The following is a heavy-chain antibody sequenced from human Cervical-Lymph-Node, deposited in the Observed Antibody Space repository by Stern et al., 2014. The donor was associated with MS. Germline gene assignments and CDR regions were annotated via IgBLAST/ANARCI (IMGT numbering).Heavy chain of an antibody. CDR3: ARDTSSPERSDW. J-gene: IGHJ4*02. CDR2: ISNVGST. Sequence: EVQLVESGGGVIQPGGSLRLSFTASGFTVSRDYMTWVRQAPGQGLEWVSLISNVGSTFYTDSVKGQFTISRDDSKNTVYLHMTSLRAEDTAMYYCARDTSSPERSDWWGQGTLVTVSS. CDR1: GFTVSRDY. D-gene: IGHD1-1*01. V-gene: IGHV3-53*01.